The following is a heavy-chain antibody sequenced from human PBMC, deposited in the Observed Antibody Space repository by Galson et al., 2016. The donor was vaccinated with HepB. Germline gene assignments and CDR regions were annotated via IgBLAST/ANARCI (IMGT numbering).Heavy chain of an antibody. Sequence: SLRLSCAASGFTFSDYYMSWIRQAPGKGLEWVSYISGSGYSIYYTDSVKGRFTVSRDNAGKSLSLQMNSLRAEDTAVYYCARDKESYYGMDVWGQGTPVTVSS. CDR3: ARDKESYYGMDV. J-gene: IGHJ6*02. CDR1: GFTFSDYY. V-gene: IGHV3-11*04. CDR2: ISGSGYSI.